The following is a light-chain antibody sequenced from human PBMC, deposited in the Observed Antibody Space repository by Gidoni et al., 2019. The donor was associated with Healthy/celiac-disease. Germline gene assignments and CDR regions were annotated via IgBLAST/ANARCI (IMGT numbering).Light chain of an antibody. V-gene: IGLV3-25*02. CDR2: KDS. CDR3: QSADSSGTYVV. Sequence: SYELTQPPSVSVSPGQTARITCSGDALPKQYAYWYQQKPGQAPVLVIYKDSERPSGSPERFSGSSSGTTVTLTISGVQAEYEADYYCQSADSSGTYVVFGGGPTLTVL. CDR1: ALPKQY. J-gene: IGLJ2*01.